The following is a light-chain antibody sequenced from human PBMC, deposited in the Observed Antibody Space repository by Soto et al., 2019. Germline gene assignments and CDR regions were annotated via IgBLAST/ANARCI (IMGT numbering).Light chain of an antibody. CDR2: GNS. J-gene: IGLJ2*01. CDR1: SSNIGAGYD. Sequence: QSVLTQPPSVSGAPGQRVTISCTGSSSNIGAGYDVHWYQQVPGTAPKLLIHGNSNRPSGVPDRFFGSKSGISASLAITGLQAEDEAEYYCQSYDSSLSGSLFGGGTKLTVL. V-gene: IGLV1-40*01. CDR3: QSYDSSLSGSL.